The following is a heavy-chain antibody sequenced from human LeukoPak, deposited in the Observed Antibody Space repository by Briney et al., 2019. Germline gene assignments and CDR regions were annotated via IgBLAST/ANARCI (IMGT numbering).Heavy chain of an antibody. CDR1: GFTFSSYG. D-gene: IGHD4-23*01. J-gene: IGHJ4*02. V-gene: IGHV3-23*01. CDR2: ISSSGGST. Sequence: PVGSLRLSCAASGFTFSSYGMSWVRPAPGKGLEWVSAISSSGGSTYYADSVKGRFTISRDNAKNSLYLQMNSLRDEDTAVYYCARETVGIDSWGQGTLVTVSS. CDR3: ARETVGIDS.